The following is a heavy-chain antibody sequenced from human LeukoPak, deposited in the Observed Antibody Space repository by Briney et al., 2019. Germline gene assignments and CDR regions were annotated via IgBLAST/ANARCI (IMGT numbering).Heavy chain of an antibody. CDR1: GLTFSSYW. CDR3: ARDIVWLQLEY. D-gene: IGHD5-24*01. Sequence: GGSLRLSCAASGLTFSSYWMTWVRQAPGKGLEGVASICKDRREKSYVDSVQLRLTISRDNASNSLYLQMSSLRVEDTAVYYCARDIVWLQLEYWGQGTLVTVSS. CDR2: ICKDRREK. J-gene: IGHJ4*02. V-gene: IGHV3-7*01.